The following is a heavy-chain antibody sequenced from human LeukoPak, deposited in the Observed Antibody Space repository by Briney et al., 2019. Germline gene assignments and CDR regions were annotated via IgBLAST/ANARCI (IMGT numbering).Heavy chain of an antibody. CDR1: GFTFNNFA. CDR3: ARDNIAYGSGSYLGY. CDR2: ISHDGSKK. Sequence: GRSLRLSCAASGFTFNNFAMHWVRRAPGKGLEWVAIISHDGSKKDYADSVKGRFTLSRDNSQNTLYVQMNSLGVEDTAVYYCARDNIAYGSGSYLGYWGQGTLVIVSS. J-gene: IGHJ4*02. D-gene: IGHD3-10*01. V-gene: IGHV3-30*04.